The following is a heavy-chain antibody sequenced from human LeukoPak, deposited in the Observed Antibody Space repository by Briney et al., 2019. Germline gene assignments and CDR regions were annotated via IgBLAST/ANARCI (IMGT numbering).Heavy chain of an antibody. Sequence: SETLSLTCAVYGGSFSGYYWSWIRQPPGKGLEWIGEINHSGSTNYNPSLKSRVTISVDTSKNQFSLKLSSVTAADTAVYYCARGRGASSPYYMDVWGKGTTVTVSS. D-gene: IGHD3-10*01. J-gene: IGHJ6*03. V-gene: IGHV4-34*01. CDR1: GGSFSGYY. CDR3: ARGRGASSPYYMDV. CDR2: INHSGST.